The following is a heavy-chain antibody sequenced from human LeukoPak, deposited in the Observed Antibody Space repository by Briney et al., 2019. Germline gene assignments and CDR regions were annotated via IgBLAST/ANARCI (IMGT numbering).Heavy chain of an antibody. Sequence: GGSLRLSCAASGFTFSTYGMHWVRQAPGKGLEWVAVIWYGGSNTYYADSVKGRFTISRDNSKNTLYLQMNSLRAEDTAVYYCAKEGSTLKGHYFDYWGQGTLVTVSS. V-gene: IGHV3-30*02. J-gene: IGHJ4*02. CDR1: GFTFSTYG. D-gene: IGHD2-15*01. CDR3: AKEGSTLKGHYFDY. CDR2: IWYGGSNT.